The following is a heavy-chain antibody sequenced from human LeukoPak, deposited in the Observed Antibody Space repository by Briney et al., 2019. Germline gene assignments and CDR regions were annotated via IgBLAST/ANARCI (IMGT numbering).Heavy chain of an antibody. J-gene: IGHJ6*02. CDR1: GGTFSSYA. Sequence: SVKVSCKASGGTFSSYAISWVRQAPGQGLEWMGGIIPIFGTANYAQKFQGRVTITADESTSTAYMELSSLRSEDTAVYYCGTVWFGGYYYYGMDVWGQGTTVTVSS. D-gene: IGHD3-10*01. CDR2: IIPIFGTA. CDR3: GTVWFGGYYYYGMDV. V-gene: IGHV1-69*13.